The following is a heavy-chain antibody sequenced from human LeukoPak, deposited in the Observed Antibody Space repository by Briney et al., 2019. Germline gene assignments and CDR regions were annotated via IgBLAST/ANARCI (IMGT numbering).Heavy chain of an antibody. CDR1: GYTFTSYY. CDR2: INPSGGST. CDR3: ARTLPVAYFDL. V-gene: IGHV1-46*01. Sequence: ASVKVSCKASGYTFTSYYMHWVRQAPGQGLEWMGIINPSGGSTNYAQKFQGRVTMTRDTSTNTVYMELSSLRSGDTAVYYCARTLPVAYFDLWGRGTLVTVSS. D-gene: IGHD6-19*01. J-gene: IGHJ2*01.